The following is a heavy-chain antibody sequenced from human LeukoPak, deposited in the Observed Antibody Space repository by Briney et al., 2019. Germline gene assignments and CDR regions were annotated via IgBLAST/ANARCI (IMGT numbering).Heavy chain of an antibody. Sequence: GGSLRLSCAASGFTFSSYSMNWVRQAPGKGLEWVSYISSSGSSIYYADSVKGRFTISRDNAKNSLYLQMNSLRAEDTAVYYCASSPDTAMVDYWGQGTLVTVSS. D-gene: IGHD5-18*01. J-gene: IGHJ4*02. V-gene: IGHV3-48*04. CDR3: ASSPDTAMVDY. CDR1: GFTFSSYS. CDR2: ISSSGSSI.